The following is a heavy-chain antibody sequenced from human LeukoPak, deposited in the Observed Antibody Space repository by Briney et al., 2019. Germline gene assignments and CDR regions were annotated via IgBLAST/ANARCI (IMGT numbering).Heavy chain of an antibody. D-gene: IGHD5-12*01. V-gene: IGHV4-59*01. J-gene: IGHJ4*02. CDR3: ASGYVKFDY. CDR1: GGSISSYY. Sequence: SETLSLNCTVSGGSISSYYWSWIRQPPGKGLEWIGYIYYSGSTNYNPSLKSRVTISVDTSKNQFSLKLSSVTAADTAVYYCASGYVKFDYWGQGTLVTVSS. CDR2: IYYSGST.